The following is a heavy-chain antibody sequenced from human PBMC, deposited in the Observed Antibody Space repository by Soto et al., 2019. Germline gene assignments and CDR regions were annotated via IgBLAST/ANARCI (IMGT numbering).Heavy chain of an antibody. J-gene: IGHJ3*02. D-gene: IGHD7-27*01. CDR3: ARGETGVDYALNI. Sequence: QVQLVQCGAEVKKPGASVKVSCKASGYTFTGYYMQWVRQAPGQRLEWMGWINPDSGGTNYAQKFQGWVTMTRDTSISTAYMELSRLRSDDTAVDYCARGETGVDYALNIWGQGTMVTVSS. V-gene: IGHV1-2*04. CDR2: INPDSGGT. CDR1: GYTFTGYY.